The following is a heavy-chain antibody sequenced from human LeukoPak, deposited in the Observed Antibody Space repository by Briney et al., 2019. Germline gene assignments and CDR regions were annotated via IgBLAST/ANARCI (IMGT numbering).Heavy chain of an antibody. CDR2: ISGYDGNT. Sequence: ASVKVSCKASGYTFTTYGIIWVRRAPGQGLEWMGWISGYDGNTKYAQKLQGRVTMTTDTSTSTAYMELRSLRSDDTAVYYCARDCSTSCYWFDPWGQGTPVTVAS. CDR3: ARDCSTSCYWFDP. J-gene: IGHJ5*02. CDR1: GYTFTTYG. V-gene: IGHV1-18*01. D-gene: IGHD2-2*01.